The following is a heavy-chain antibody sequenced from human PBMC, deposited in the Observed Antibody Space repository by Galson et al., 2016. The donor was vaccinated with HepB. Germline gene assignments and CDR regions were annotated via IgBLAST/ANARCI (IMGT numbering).Heavy chain of an antibody. J-gene: IGHJ4*02. CDR2: ISWNSGSI. V-gene: IGHV3-9*01. Sequence: SLRLSCAASGFTFDDYAMHWVRQAPGKGLEWVSGISWNSGSIGYADSVKGRFTITRDNAKNSLYLQISSLRAEDTALYYCAKDNDYYDSSGHFDYWGQGTLVTVSS. CDR3: AKDNDYYDSSGHFDY. CDR1: GFTFDDYA. D-gene: IGHD3-22*01.